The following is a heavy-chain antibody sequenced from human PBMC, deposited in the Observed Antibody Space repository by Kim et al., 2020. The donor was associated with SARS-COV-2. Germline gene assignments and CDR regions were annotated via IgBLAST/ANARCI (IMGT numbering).Heavy chain of an antibody. J-gene: IGHJ4*02. Sequence: SETLSLTCAVYGGSFSHYYWRWIRQPPGKGLEWIGEINHSGSTNYNPSLKSRVTISADTSKNQFSLKLNSVTAADTAVYYCPSEVWVGGSKSDYWGQGT. V-gene: IGHV4-34*01. CDR2: INHSGST. D-gene: IGHD1-26*01. CDR1: GGSFSHYY. CDR3: PSEVWVGGSKSDY.